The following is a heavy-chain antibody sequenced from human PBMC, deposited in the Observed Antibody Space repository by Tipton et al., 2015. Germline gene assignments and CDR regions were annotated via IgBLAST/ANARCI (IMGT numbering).Heavy chain of an antibody. CDR3: ATNPRIYCSGGSCYGLYYFDN. D-gene: IGHD2-15*01. J-gene: IGHJ4*02. CDR1: GFTFSSYW. V-gene: IGHV3-7*01. CDR2: INQDGSEK. Sequence: SLRLSCAASGFTFSSYWMTWVRQAPGKGLEWVANINQDGSEKYYVDSVKGRFTISRDNAKNSLYLQMNSLRAEDTAVYYCATNPRIYCSGGSCYGLYYFDNWGQGTLVTVSS.